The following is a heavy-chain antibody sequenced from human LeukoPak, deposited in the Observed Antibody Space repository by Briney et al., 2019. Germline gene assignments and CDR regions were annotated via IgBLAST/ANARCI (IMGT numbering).Heavy chain of an antibody. CDR1: GFTFSSYW. CDR2: IKSDGST. D-gene: IGHD3-22*01. Sequence: SGGSLRLSCAASGFTFSSYWMHWVRQTPGKGLMWVARIKSDGSTIYADSVQGRFIISRDNAKNTLNLQMNSLRAEDTAVYYCARDLGQYYDTSDNWFDPWGQGTLVTVSS. V-gene: IGHV3-74*01. CDR3: ARDLGQYYDTSDNWFDP. J-gene: IGHJ5*02.